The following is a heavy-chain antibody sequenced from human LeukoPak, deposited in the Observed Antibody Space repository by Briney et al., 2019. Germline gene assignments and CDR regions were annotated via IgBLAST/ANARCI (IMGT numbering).Heavy chain of an antibody. CDR2: INPSGGST. CDR3: ARSEGVAGPYNWFDP. CDR1: GYTFTSYY. D-gene: IGHD6-19*01. J-gene: IGHJ5*02. Sequence: ASVKVSCKASGYTFTSYYMHWVRQAPGQGLEWMGIINPSGGSTSYAQKFQGRVTMTRDTSTSTVYMELSSLRSEDTAVYYCARSEGVAGPYNWFDPWGQGTLVTVSS. V-gene: IGHV1-46*01.